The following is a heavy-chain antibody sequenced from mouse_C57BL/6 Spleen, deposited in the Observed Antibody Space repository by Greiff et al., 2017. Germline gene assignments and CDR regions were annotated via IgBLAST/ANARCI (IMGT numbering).Heavy chain of an antibody. J-gene: IGHJ4*01. V-gene: IGHV1-9*01. D-gene: IGHD2-1*01. CDR3: ARKGNCDAMDY. Sequence: QVQLKQSGAELMKPGASVKLSCKATGYTFTGYWIEWVKQRPGHGLEWIGEILPGSGSTNYNEKFKGKATFTADTSSNTAYLQLSSLTSEDTAVYYCARKGNCDAMDYWGQGTSVTVSS. CDR1: GYTFTGYW. CDR2: ILPGSGST.